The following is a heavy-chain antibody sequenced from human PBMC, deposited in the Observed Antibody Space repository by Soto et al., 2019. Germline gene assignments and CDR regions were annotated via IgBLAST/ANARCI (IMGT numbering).Heavy chain of an antibody. V-gene: IGHV4-39*01. CDR1: GGSFSSSSYY. D-gene: IGHD3-10*01. CDR2: IYYSGST. CDR3: ASRGYGMDV. J-gene: IGHJ6*02. Sequence: SETLSLTCTVSGGSFSSSSYYWGWIRQPPGKGLEWIGSIYYSGSTYYNPSLKSRVTISVDTSKNQFSLKLSSVTAADTAVYYCASRGYGMDVWGQGTTVTVSS.